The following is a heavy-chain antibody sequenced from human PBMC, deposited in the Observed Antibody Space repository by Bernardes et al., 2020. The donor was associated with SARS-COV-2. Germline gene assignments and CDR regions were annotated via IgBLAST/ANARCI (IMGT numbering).Heavy chain of an antibody. D-gene: IGHD1-7*01. Sequence: SGPTLVKPTQTLTLTCTFSGFSLSTSGVGVGWIRQPPGKALEWLALISWDDDKRYSPSLKSRLTITKDTSKNQVVLTMTNMDPVDTATYYCAHRQLGLYYYGMDVWGQGTTVTVSS. CDR1: GFSLSTSGVG. CDR3: AHRQLGLYYYGMDV. CDR2: ISWDDDK. V-gene: IGHV2-5*02. J-gene: IGHJ6*02.